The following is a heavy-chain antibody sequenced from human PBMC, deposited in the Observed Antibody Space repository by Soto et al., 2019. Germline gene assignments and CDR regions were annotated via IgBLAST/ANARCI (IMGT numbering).Heavy chain of an antibody. CDR2: ISGSGGTT. D-gene: IGHD6-13*01. Sequence: EVQLLESGGGLVQPGGSLRLSCAASGFTFSSYAMSWVRQAPGKGLEWVSAISGSGGTTYYADSVKGRFTLSRDNSKNTLYVRMISLRAEDTAVYYCAKGIAAAVYYYDYGLDVWGQGTTVTVSS. J-gene: IGHJ6*02. CDR1: GFTFSSYA. CDR3: AKGIAAAVYYYDYGLDV. V-gene: IGHV3-23*01.